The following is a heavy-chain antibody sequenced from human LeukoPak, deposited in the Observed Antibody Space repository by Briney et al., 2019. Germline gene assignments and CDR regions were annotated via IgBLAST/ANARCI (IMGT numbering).Heavy chain of an antibody. D-gene: IGHD6-13*01. V-gene: IGHV1-8*01. Sequence: GNTVYSQNFQGRVTMTRNTSISTAYMELSSLRSEDTAVYYCARAPARGRAAAGTSRDAFDIWGQGTMVTVSS. CDR2: GNT. J-gene: IGHJ3*02. CDR3: ARAPARGRAAAGTSRDAFDI.